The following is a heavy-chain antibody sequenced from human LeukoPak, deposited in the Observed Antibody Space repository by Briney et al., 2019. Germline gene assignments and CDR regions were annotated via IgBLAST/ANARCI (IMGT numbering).Heavy chain of an antibody. CDR1: GFTVSSNY. V-gene: IGHV3-66*02. J-gene: IGHJ6*03. CDR3: ARQEKYCSSTSCYPYYYYYYMDV. Sequence: PGGSLRLSCAASGFTVSSNYMSWVRQAPGQGLEWGSVIYSGGSTYYADSVKGRFTISRDNSKNTLYLQMNSLRAEDTAVYYCARQEKYCSSTSCYPYYYYYYMDVWGKGTTVTVSS. D-gene: IGHD2-2*01. CDR2: IYSGGST.